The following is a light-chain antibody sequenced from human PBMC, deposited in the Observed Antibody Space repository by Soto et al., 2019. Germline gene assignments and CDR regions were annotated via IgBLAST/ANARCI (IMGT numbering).Light chain of an antibody. CDR1: QIINNN. CDR3: QPYLLYPWT. Sequence: DIQMTQSPSTLSASVGDRVTITCRASQIINNNLAWYQQRPGKAPKLLIYKASSLQSGVPSRFSGSGSGTEFTLTISTLQPDDFATYSCQPYLLYPWTFGQGTKVEIK. CDR2: KAS. V-gene: IGKV1-5*03. J-gene: IGKJ1*01.